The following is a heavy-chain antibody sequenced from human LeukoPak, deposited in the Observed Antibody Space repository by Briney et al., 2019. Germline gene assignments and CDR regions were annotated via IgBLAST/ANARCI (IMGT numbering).Heavy chain of an antibody. CDR3: ARQGGQGGMDV. CDR2: IDPSDSYT. CDR1: GYSFTSYW. D-gene: IGHD2-15*01. V-gene: IGHV5-10-1*01. Sequence: GESLKISYKGSGYSFTSYWITWVRQMPGKGLEWMGRIDPSDSYTNYSPSFQGHVTISADKSISTAYLQCSSLTASDTAMYYCARQGGQGGMDVWGQGTTVTVSS. J-gene: IGHJ6*02.